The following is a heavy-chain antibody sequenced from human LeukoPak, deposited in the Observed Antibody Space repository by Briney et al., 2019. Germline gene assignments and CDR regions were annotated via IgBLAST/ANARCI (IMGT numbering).Heavy chain of an antibody. Sequence: QTGGSLRLSCTASGFIFNTQNINWVRQAPGKGLEWVSYISRSSDAIYYADSVKGRFTISRDNAKNSLYLLMNSLRAEDTAIYYCARDYSYGDSIDYWGQGTLVTVSS. CDR3: ARDYSYGDSIDY. CDR2: ISRSSDAI. V-gene: IGHV3-48*01. D-gene: IGHD4-17*01. CDR1: GFIFNTQN. J-gene: IGHJ4*02.